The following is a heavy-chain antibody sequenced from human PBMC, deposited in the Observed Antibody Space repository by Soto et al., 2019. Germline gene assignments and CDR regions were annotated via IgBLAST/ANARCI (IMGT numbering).Heavy chain of an antibody. CDR1: GFTFSSYA. D-gene: IGHD2-2*01. Sequence: GSLRLSCAASGFTFSSYAMHWVRQAPGKGLEWVAVISYDGSNKYYADSVKGRFTISRDNSKNTLYLQMNSLRAEDTAVYYCARDRLYCSSTSCYSTANYFDYWGQGTLVTVSS. V-gene: IGHV3-30-3*01. J-gene: IGHJ4*02. CDR3: ARDRLYCSSTSCYSTANYFDY. CDR2: ISYDGSNK.